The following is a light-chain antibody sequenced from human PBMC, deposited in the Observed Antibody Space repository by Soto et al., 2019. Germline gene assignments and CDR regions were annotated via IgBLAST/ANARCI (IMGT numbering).Light chain of an antibody. J-gene: IGLJ1*01. Sequence: VVTQEPSFSVSPGWTVTLTCGLISGSVSTANNPNWYQQTPGQAPRTLIYSTSTRSSGVPDRFSGSILGNKAALTITGAQADDESDDYCALFMGNGISVFVTGTKLTVL. CDR1: SGSVSTANN. V-gene: IGLV8-61*01. CDR3: ALFMGNGISV. CDR2: STS.